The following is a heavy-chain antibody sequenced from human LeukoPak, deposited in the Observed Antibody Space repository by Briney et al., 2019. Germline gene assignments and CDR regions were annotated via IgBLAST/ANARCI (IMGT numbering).Heavy chain of an antibody. CDR1: GYTFTRYY. CDR2: INPSGDST. V-gene: IGHV1-46*01. J-gene: IGHJ4*02. D-gene: IGHD4-23*01. CDR3: ARAPGYGGNSDY. Sequence: GASVKVSCKASGYTFTRYYIHWVRQAPGQGLEWMGTINPSGDSTSYAQKFQGRVTMTRDTSTSTVYMELSSLTSEDTAVYYCARAPGYGGNSDYWGQGTLVTVSS.